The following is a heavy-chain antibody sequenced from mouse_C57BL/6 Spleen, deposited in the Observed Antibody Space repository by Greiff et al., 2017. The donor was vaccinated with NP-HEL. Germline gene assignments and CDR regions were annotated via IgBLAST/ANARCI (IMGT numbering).Heavy chain of an antibody. CDR3: ARWDGYYVRDY. V-gene: IGHV1-80*01. J-gene: IGHJ2*01. CDR1: GYAFSSYW. Sequence: VQLQQSGAELVKPGASVKISCKASGYAFSSYWMNWVKQRPGKGLEWIGQIYPGDGDTNYNGKFKGKATLTADKSASTAYMQLSSLTSEDSAVYFCARWDGYYVRDYWGQGTTLTVSS. CDR2: IYPGDGDT. D-gene: IGHD2-3*01.